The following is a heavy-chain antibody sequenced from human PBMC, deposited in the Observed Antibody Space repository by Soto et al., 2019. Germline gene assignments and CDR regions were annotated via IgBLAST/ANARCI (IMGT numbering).Heavy chain of an antibody. D-gene: IGHD3-10*01. J-gene: IGHJ4*02. Sequence: QVQLQESGPGLVKPSETLSLTCTVSGGSIRDYYWTWIRQPAGKGLEWIGRIYSSVNTFYNPTLNCRVTMSVDMYKNQFSLNLSSVTAADTAVYYCARDHWTPGGGSGSYYMFDFWGQGILVTVSP. V-gene: IGHV4-4*07. CDR1: GGSIRDYY. CDR2: IYSSVNT. CDR3: ARDHWTPGGGSGSYYMFDF.